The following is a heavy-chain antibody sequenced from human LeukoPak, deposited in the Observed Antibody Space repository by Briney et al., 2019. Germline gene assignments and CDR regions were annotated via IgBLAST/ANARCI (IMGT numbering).Heavy chain of an antibody. J-gene: IGHJ4*02. D-gene: IGHD1-26*01. V-gene: IGHV3-23*01. CDR2: ISSSGGNT. CDR1: GFTFSSYA. Sequence: GGSLRLSCAASGFTFSSYAMSWVRQAPGKGLEWVSAISSSGGNTYYADSVKGRFAISRDNSKNTLYLQMNSLRAEDTAVYYCAKGGSDYDDHGYSFDYWGQGALVTVSS. CDR3: AKGGSDYDDHGYSFDY.